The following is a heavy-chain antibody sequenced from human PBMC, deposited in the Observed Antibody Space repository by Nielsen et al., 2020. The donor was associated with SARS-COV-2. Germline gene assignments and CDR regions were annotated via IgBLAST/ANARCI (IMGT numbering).Heavy chain of an antibody. CDR2: IYYSGST. Sequence: SETLSLTCTVSGGSVSSGSYYWSWIRQPPGKGLEWIGYIYYSGSTYYNPSLKSRVTISVDTSKNQFSLKLSSVTAADTAVYYCARVAGDYDSSGYSYYFDYWGQGTLVTVSS. CDR1: GGSVSSGSYY. CDR3: ARVAGDYDSSGYSYYFDY. D-gene: IGHD3-22*01. V-gene: IGHV4-61*01. J-gene: IGHJ4*02.